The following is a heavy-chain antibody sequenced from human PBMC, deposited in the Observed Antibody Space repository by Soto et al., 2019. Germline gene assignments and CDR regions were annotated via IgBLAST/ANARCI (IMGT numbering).Heavy chain of an antibody. CDR2: IWYDGSNE. V-gene: IGHV3-33*08. D-gene: IGHD3-10*01. CDR1: GFTFSTYG. Sequence: GGSLRLSCAASGFTFSTYGMHWVRQAPGKGLEWVAVIWYDGSNEYYADSVKGRFTISRDNSKNTLYLQMNSLRAEDTAVYYCARVQGRWYGSGSYQGMDVWGQGTTVTVS. J-gene: IGHJ6*02. CDR3: ARVQGRWYGSGSYQGMDV.